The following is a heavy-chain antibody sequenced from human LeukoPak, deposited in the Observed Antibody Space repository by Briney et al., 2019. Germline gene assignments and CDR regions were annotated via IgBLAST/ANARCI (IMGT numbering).Heavy chain of an antibody. Sequence: PSETLSLTCAVSGGSISSSNWWSRVRQPPGKGLEWIGEIYHSGSTNYNPSLKSRVTISVDKSKNQFSLKLSSVTAADTAVYYCARDIGYCSSTSCFDYWGQGTLVTVSS. CDR3: ARDIGYCSSTSCFDY. CDR1: GGSISSSNW. V-gene: IGHV4-4*02. J-gene: IGHJ4*02. D-gene: IGHD2-2*01. CDR2: IYHSGST.